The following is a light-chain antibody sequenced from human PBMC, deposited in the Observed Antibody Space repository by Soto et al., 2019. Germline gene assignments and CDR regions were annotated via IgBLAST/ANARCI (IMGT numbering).Light chain of an antibody. V-gene: IGLV2-11*01. Sequence: QSALTQPRSVSGSPGQSVTFSCTGTSSDVDAYIYVSWYQQHPGKAPKLIIYDVIKLPSGVPDRFSGSKSGNTASLTISGLQAEDEADYYCCSYAGSYTHVFGTGTKLTVL. CDR3: CSYAGSYTHV. CDR2: DVI. J-gene: IGLJ1*01. CDR1: SSDVDAYIY.